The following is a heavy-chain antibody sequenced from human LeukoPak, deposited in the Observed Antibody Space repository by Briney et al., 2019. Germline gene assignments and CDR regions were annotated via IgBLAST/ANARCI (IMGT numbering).Heavy chain of an antibody. CDR1: GFTFSDYW. CDR3: AKVGNWNYKDAFDI. CDR2: ISDDGSST. J-gene: IGHJ3*02. Sequence: GGSLRLSCAASGFTFSDYWMHWVRQAPGKGLVWVSRISDDGSSTSYADSVKGRFTISRANAKNTLYLQMNSLRAEDTAVYYCAKVGNWNYKDAFDIWGQGTMVTVSS. D-gene: IGHD1-7*01. V-gene: IGHV3-74*01.